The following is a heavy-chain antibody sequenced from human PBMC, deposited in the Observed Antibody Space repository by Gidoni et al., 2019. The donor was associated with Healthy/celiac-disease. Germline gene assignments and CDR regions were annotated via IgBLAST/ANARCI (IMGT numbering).Heavy chain of an antibody. D-gene: IGHD5-18*01. Sequence: EVQLVESGGGLVKPGGSLRLSCAASGFTFSSYSMNWVRQAPGKGLEWVSSISSSSSYIYYADSVKGRFTISRDNAKNSLYLQMNSLRAEDTAVYYCARDSYGYDHFDYWGQGTLVTVSS. V-gene: IGHV3-21*01. CDR2: ISSSSSYI. J-gene: IGHJ4*02. CDR1: GFTFSSYS. CDR3: ARDSYGYDHFDY.